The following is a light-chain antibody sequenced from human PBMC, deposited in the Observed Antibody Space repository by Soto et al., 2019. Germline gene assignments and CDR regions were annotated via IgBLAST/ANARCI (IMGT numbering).Light chain of an antibody. Sequence: QSALTQPASVSGSPGQSITISCTGTSSDVGGYNYVSWYQQHPGKAPKLMIYDVSNRPSGVSNRFSGSKSGHTASLTISGLHAEYESDYYCSSYTSSSTLDVVFGGGTKLTVL. J-gene: IGLJ2*01. V-gene: IGLV2-14*01. CDR1: SSDVGGYNY. CDR2: DVS. CDR3: SSYTSSSTLDVV.